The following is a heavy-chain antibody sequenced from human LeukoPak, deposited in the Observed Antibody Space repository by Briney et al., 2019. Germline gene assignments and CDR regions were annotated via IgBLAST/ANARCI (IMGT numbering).Heavy chain of an antibody. V-gene: IGHV4-4*02. J-gene: IGHJ5*02. D-gene: IGHD3-9*01. CDR2: IYHSGST. Sequence: PSGTLSLTCAVSGGSISSSNWWSWVRQPPGKGLEWIGEIYHSGSTNYNPSLKSRVTISVDTSKNQFSLKLNSVTAADTAVYYCARDEVDFDNDHRFDPWGQGTLVTVSS. CDR3: ARDEVDFDNDHRFDP. CDR1: GGSISSSNW.